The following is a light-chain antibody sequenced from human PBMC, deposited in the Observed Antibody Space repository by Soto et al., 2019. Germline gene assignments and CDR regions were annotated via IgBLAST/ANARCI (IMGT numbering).Light chain of an antibody. V-gene: IGKV3-20*01. J-gene: IGKJ1*01. CDR1: QSVSSSY. CDR2: GAS. Sequence: IVLTQSPGTLSLSPGERATLSCRASQSVSSSYLAWYQQKPGQAPGLLIYGASSRATGVPDRFSGSGSGTDFTLTISRLEPEDFAVYYCQQYGSSPRTFGQGTKVDIK. CDR3: QQYGSSPRT.